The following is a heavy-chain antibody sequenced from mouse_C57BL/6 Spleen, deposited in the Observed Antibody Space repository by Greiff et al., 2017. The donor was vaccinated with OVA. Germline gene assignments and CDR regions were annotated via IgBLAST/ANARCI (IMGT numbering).Heavy chain of an antibody. J-gene: IGHJ2*01. CDR1: GYAFTNYL. Sequence: QVQLQQSGAELVRPGTSVKVSCKASGYAFTNYLIEWVKQRPGQGLEWIGVINPGSGGTNYNEKFKGKATLTADKSSSTAYMQLSSLTSEDSAVYFCAREDGGYSYFDYWGQGTTRTVSS. D-gene: IGHD2-3*01. CDR2: INPGSGGT. V-gene: IGHV1-54*01. CDR3: AREDGGYSYFDY.